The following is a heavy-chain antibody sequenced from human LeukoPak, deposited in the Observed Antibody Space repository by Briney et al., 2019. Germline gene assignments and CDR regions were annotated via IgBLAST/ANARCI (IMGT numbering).Heavy chain of an antibody. J-gene: IGHJ5*02. D-gene: IGHD3-22*01. Sequence: SVKVSCKASGGTFSSYAISWVRQAPGQGLEWMGGIIPIFGTANYAQKFQGSVTITADESTSTASMELSSLRSEDTAVYYCARDPHSSGSINWFDPWGQGTLVTVSS. V-gene: IGHV1-69*13. CDR2: IIPIFGTA. CDR3: ARDPHSSGSINWFDP. CDR1: GGTFSSYA.